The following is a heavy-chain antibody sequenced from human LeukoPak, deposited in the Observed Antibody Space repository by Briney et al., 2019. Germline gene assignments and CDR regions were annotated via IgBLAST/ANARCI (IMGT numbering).Heavy chain of an antibody. D-gene: IGHD2-2*01. CDR2: ISSSSDYI. Sequence: PGRSLRLSCAASGFTFDDYAMNWVRQAPGKGLEWVSSISSSSDYIYYADSMKGRFTISRDNAKNSLYLQMNSLRAEDTAVYYWARSRKGYQLLSTNRDYYYMDVWGKGTTVTVSS. J-gene: IGHJ6*03. V-gene: IGHV3-21*01. CDR3: ARSRKGYQLLSTNRDYYYMDV. CDR1: GFTFDDYA.